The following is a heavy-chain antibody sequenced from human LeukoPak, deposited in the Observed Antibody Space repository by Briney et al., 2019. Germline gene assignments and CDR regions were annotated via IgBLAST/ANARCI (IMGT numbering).Heavy chain of an antibody. V-gene: IGHV3-30*18. Sequence: PGRSLRLSCAASGFTFSSYGMHWVRQAPGKGLEWVAIISYDGSNKYYADSVKGRFTISRDNSRSTLYLQMNSLRTEDTALYYCAKDRWIQRVALAGTDCWGQGTLVTVSS. CDR2: ISYDGSNK. CDR1: GFTFSSYG. J-gene: IGHJ4*02. D-gene: IGHD6-19*01. CDR3: AKDRWIQRVALAGTDC.